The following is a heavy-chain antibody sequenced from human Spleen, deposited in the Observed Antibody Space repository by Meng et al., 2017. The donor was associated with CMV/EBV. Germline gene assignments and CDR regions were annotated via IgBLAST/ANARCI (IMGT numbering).Heavy chain of an antibody. CDR2: ISPKSGGT. J-gene: IGHJ5*02. CDR3: ARGPWNYDYNYFDP. V-gene: IGHV1-2*02. CDR1: GYTFTDYY. Sequence: ASVKVSCKASGYTFTDYYMHWVRQAPGQGLEWMGWISPKSGGTAYAQKFQDRVTMTRDTSINRAYMDLSRLTSDDTAVYYCARGPWNYDYNYFDPWGQGTLVTVSS. D-gene: IGHD1-7*01.